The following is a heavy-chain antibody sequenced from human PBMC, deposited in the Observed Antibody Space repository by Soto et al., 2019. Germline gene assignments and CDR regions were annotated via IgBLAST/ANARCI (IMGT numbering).Heavy chain of an antibody. CDR2: IKQDGSEK. CDR3: AKRQYVLLWFGESGYFDP. Sequence: PGGSLRLSCAASGFTFSSYWMSWVRQAPGKGLEWVANIKQDGSEKYYVDSVKGRFTISRDNAKNSLYLQMNSLRAEDTAVYYCAKRQYVLLWFGESGYFDPWGQGTLVTVSS. V-gene: IGHV3-7*01. CDR1: GFTFSSYW. J-gene: IGHJ5*02. D-gene: IGHD3-10*01.